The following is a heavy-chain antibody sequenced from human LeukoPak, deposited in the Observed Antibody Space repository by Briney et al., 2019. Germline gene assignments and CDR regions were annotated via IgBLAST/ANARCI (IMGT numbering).Heavy chain of an antibody. CDR1: GYSISSGYY. Sequence: SETLSLTCTVSGYSISSGYYWGWIRQPPGKGLEWIGSIYHSGSTYYNPSLKSRVTISVDTSKNQFSLKLSSVTAADTAVYYCARGRGVLRYFNWFDPWGQGTLVTVSS. D-gene: IGHD3-9*01. CDR3: ARGRGVLRYFNWFDP. V-gene: IGHV4-38-2*02. J-gene: IGHJ5*02. CDR2: IYHSGST.